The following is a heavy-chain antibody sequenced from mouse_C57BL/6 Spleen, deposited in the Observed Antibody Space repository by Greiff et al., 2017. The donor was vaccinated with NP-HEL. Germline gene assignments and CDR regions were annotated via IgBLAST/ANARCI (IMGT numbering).Heavy chain of an antibody. CDR2: IDPSDSYT. J-gene: IGHJ4*01. CDR1: GYTFTSYW. D-gene: IGHD2-5*01. V-gene: IGHV1-50*01. CDR3: ATPYSNYAMDY. Sequence: QVHVKQPGAELVKPGASVKLSCKASGYTFTSYWMQWVKQRPGQGLEWIGEIDPSDSYTNYNQKFKGKATLTVDTSSSTAYMQLSSLTSEDSAVYYCATPYSNYAMDYWGQGTSVTVSS.